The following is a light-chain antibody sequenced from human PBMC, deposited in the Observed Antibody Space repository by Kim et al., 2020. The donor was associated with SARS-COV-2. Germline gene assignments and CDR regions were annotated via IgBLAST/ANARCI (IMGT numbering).Light chain of an antibody. CDR1: QSVNSN. J-gene: IGKJ1*01. Sequence: SPGERATLSCRASQSVNSNLAWYQQKPGQAPRLLIYGTSMRASGVPVKFRGSGSGTEFTLTISSLQSEDFAVYYCQHYNNWPSWTFGPGTKVDIK. CDR2: GTS. V-gene: IGKV3-15*01. CDR3: QHYNNWPSWT.